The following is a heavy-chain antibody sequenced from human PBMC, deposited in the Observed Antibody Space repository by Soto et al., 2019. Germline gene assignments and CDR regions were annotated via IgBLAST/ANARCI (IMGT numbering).Heavy chain of an antibody. Sequence: GGSLRLSCAASGFTFSSYAMSWVRQAPGKGLEWVSAISGSGGSTYYADSVKGRFTISRHNSKNTLYLQMNSLRAEDTAVYYCAKSVTWLDAFDIWGQGTMVTVSS. V-gene: IGHV3-23*01. J-gene: IGHJ3*02. D-gene: IGHD3-16*01. CDR2: ISGSGGST. CDR3: AKSVTWLDAFDI. CDR1: GFTFSSYA.